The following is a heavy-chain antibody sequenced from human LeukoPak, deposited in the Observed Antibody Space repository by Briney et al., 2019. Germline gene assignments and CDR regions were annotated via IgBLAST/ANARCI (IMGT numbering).Heavy chain of an antibody. CDR3: ARPMVRGARRDWFDP. Sequence: SETLSLTCAVYGGSFSGYYWSWIRQPPGKGLEWIGEINHSGSTNYNPSLKSRVTISVDTSKNQFSLKLSFVTAADTAVYYCARPMVRGARRDWFDPWGQGTLVTVSS. V-gene: IGHV4-34*01. CDR1: GGSFSGYY. CDR2: INHSGST. J-gene: IGHJ5*02. D-gene: IGHD3-10*01.